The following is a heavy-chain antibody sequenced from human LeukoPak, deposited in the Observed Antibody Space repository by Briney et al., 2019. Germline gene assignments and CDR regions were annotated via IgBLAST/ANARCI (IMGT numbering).Heavy chain of an antibody. Sequence: GGSLRLSCAASGFTFSSYAMSWVRQAPGKGLEWVSAISGSGGSTYYADSVKGRFTISRDNSKNTLYLQMNSLRAEGTAVYYCAKDWGYYYDSSGRDYWGQGTLVTVSS. D-gene: IGHD3-22*01. CDR1: GFTFSSYA. CDR2: ISGSGGST. CDR3: AKDWGYYYDSSGRDY. J-gene: IGHJ4*02. V-gene: IGHV3-23*01.